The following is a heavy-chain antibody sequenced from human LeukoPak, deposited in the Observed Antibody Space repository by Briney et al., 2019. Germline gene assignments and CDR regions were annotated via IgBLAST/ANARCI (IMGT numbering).Heavy chain of an antibody. V-gene: IGHV1-69*04. Sequence: GASVKVSCKASGGTLGGLVIAWVDKPPGQGFDWMGRIIPILGIANYAQKFQGRVTITADKSTSTAYMELSSLRSEDTAVYYCARSPNGGNEGAFDIWGQGTMVTVSS. CDR2: IIPILGIA. CDR1: GGTLGGLV. J-gene: IGHJ3*02. D-gene: IGHD3-16*01. CDR3: ARSPNGGNEGAFDI.